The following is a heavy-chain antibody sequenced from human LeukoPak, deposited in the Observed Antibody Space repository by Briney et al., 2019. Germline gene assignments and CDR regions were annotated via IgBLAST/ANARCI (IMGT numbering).Heavy chain of an antibody. V-gene: IGHV4-59*01. J-gene: IGHJ4*02. D-gene: IGHD3-10*01. CDR3: ARVNKRTYYYGSGSYWFDY. CDR2: IYYSGST. Sequence: KPSETLSLTXTVSGGSICSYYWSWIRQPPGKGLEWIGYIYYSGSTNYNPSLKSRVTISVDTSKNQFSLKLSSVTAADTAVYYCARVNKRTYYYGSGSYWFDYWGQGTLVTVSS. CDR1: GGSICSYY.